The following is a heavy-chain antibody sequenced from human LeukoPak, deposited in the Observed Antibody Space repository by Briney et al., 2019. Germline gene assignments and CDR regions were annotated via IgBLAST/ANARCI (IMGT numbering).Heavy chain of an antibody. Sequence: PSETLSLTCSVSGDSISSSSYHWGWICQPPGKGLEWIGSIYYNGNTYYDPSLKSRVTISVDTSKNQFSLELGFVTAADTAVYYCARVSSWAYYYFYMDVWGKGTTVTVSS. J-gene: IGHJ6*03. CDR1: GDSISSSSYH. CDR3: ARVSSWAYYYFYMDV. CDR2: IYYNGNT. D-gene: IGHD6-13*01. V-gene: IGHV4-39*01.